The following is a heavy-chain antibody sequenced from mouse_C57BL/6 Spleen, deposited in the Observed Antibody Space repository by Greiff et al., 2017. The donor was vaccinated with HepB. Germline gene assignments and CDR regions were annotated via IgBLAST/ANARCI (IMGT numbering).Heavy chain of an antibody. D-gene: IGHD1-1*01. CDR1: GFTFSSYA. Sequence: EVKVVESGGGLVKPGGSLKLSCAASGFTFSSYAMSWVRQTPEKRLEWVATISDGGSYTYYPDNVKGRFTISRDNAKNNLYLQMSHLKSEDTAMYYCARDTYYYGSSYGFAYWGQGTLVTVSA. J-gene: IGHJ3*01. CDR2: ISDGGSYT. CDR3: ARDTYYYGSSYGFAY. V-gene: IGHV5-4*01.